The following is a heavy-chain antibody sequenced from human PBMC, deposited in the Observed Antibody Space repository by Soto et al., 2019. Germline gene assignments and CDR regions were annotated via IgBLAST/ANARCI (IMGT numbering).Heavy chain of an antibody. J-gene: IGHJ6*02. D-gene: IGHD3-3*01. V-gene: IGHV1-69*01. CDR1: GGTFSNFV. Sequence: QVQLVQSGAEEKKPGSSVKVSCKASGGTFSNFVISWVRQAPGQGLEWLGGIIPTLGTPNYAQKFQGRVTVTADEYTSTAYMELSRLTSEDTAVYYCARAAFRSGYYGYYYGMDVWGQGTAVNV. CDR3: ARAAFRSGYYGYYYGMDV. CDR2: IIPTLGTP.